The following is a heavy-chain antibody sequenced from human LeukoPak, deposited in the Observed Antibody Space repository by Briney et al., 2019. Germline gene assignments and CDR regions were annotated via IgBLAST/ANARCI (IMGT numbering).Heavy chain of an antibody. CDR3: ARSSGVTGGYYYVY. V-gene: IGHV1-69*13. J-gene: IGHJ4*02. CDR1: GGSFSRYA. D-gene: IGHD3-22*01. CDR2: IIPLFGTA. Sequence: SVKVSCKASGGSFSRYAISWVRQAPGQGLEWMGGIIPLFGTANYAQKFQGRVTITADESTRTAYMELRTLRSEDTAIYYCARSSGVTGGYYYVYWGRGTPVTVSS.